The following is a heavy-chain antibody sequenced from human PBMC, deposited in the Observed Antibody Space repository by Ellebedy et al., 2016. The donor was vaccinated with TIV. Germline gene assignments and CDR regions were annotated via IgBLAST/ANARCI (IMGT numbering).Heavy chain of an antibody. V-gene: IGHV3-53*01. Sequence: PGGSLRLSCTASGFPITGYMNWVRQAPGKGLEWVSVMFADGSTYFAASVRGRFSLFRDTSKNSLHLQMNSLRADDTALYYCARDATTGSFDIWGQGTMVTVSS. CDR3: ARDATTGSFDI. CDR1: GFPITGY. CDR2: MFADGST. J-gene: IGHJ3*02. D-gene: IGHD1-1*01.